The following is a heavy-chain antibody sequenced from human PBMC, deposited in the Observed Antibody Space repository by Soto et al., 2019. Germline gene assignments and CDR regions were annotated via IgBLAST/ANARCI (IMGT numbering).Heavy chain of an antibody. CDR3: SKGYAGFWCGYPYYYGMDF. CDR1: GFTFDDYT. D-gene: IGHD3-3*01. CDR2: ISWDGGST. Sequence: HPGGSLRLSCAASGFTFDDYTMHWVRQAPGKGLEWVSLISWDGGSTYYADSVKGRFTISRDNSKNSLYLQMNSLRTEDTALYYCSKGYAGFWCGYPYYYGMDFWGQGSTVTVSS. J-gene: IGHJ6*02. V-gene: IGHV3-43*01.